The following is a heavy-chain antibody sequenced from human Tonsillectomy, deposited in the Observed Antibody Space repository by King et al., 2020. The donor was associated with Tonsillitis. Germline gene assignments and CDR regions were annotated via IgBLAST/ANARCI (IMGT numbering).Heavy chain of an antibody. CDR1: GFTFSDYY. J-gene: IGHJ3*02. CDR2: ISSNGRST. V-gene: IGHV3-11*01. CDR3: ARRRTDSDDLDI. D-gene: IGHD1-14*01. Sequence: VQLVESGGGLVKPGGSLRLSCAASGFTFSDYYMSWICQAPGKGLEWLSYISSNGRSTYYADSVKGRFTISRDNAKNSLYLQMSSLRADDTAVYYCARRRTDSDDLDIWGQGTMVTVSS.